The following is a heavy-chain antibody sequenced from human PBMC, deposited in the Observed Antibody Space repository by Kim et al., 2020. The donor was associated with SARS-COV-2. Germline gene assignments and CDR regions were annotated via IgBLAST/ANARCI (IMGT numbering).Heavy chain of an antibody. CDR1: GYTFTSYG. CDR3: AREVSYYGSGSYYNYNWFDP. V-gene: IGHV1-18*04. Sequence: ASVKVSCKASGYTFTSYGISWVRQAPGQGLEWMGWISAYNGNTNYAQKLQGRVTMTTDTSTSTAYMELRSLRSDDTAVYYCAREVSYYGSGSYYNYNWFDPWGQGTLVTVSS. CDR2: ISAYNGNT. J-gene: IGHJ5*02. D-gene: IGHD3-10*01.